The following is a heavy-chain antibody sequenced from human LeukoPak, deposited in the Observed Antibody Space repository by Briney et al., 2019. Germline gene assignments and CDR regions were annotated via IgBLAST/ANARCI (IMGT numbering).Heavy chain of an antibody. V-gene: IGHV3-23*01. D-gene: IGHD3-22*01. Sequence: PGGTLRLSCAASGFTFSTYDMSWVRPAPGKGLEWVLNISVSGVSTGYADSVKGRFTISRDNSKNMLYLQMNSLRVEDTAVYFCAIGVNFYGTTDYYPWWGQGTLVTVYS. CDR1: GFTFSTYD. J-gene: IGHJ4*02. CDR2: ISVSGVST. CDR3: AIGVNFYGTTDYYPW.